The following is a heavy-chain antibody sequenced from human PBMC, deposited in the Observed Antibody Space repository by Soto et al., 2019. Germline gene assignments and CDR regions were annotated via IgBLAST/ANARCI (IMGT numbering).Heavy chain of an antibody. CDR2: IFYSGST. D-gene: IGHD6-19*01. J-gene: IGHJ4*02. CDR1: GGSISCHY. Sequence: PSETLSLTCSVSGGSISCHYWTWIWQSPGKGLEWIGYIFYSGSTNYNPSLKSRVTISVDTSKNQFSLKMSSVTAADTAVYYCARVGSSGWSPDYWGRGTLVTVSS. V-gene: IGHV4-59*11. CDR3: ARVGSSGWSPDY.